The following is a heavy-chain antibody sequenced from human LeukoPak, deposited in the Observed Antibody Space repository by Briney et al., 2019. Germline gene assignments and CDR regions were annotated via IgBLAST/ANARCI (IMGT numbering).Heavy chain of an antibody. Sequence: GASVKVSCKASGYTFTGKYMHWVRQAPGQGLEWMGWINPNSGGTNYAQKFQVRVTMTRDTSISTAYMELSRLRSDDTAVYYCARDAGYSSGWYNDYWGQGTLVTVSS. J-gene: IGHJ4*02. CDR3: ARDAGYSSGWYNDY. D-gene: IGHD6-19*01. CDR1: GYTFTGKY. CDR2: INPNSGGT. V-gene: IGHV1-2*02.